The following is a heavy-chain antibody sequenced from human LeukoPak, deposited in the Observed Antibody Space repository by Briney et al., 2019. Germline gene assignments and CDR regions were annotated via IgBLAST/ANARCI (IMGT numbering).Heavy chain of an antibody. J-gene: IGHJ4*02. CDR1: GVSIRGYY. D-gene: IGHD6-19*01. CDR3: ARGGLAVALDY. Sequence: SETLSLTCSVAGVSIRGYYWNWVRQPAGKGLEWIGRIYTSGSTNYNPSLKSRVSMSVDTSKNQFSLKLSSVTAADTAVYYCARGGLAVALDYWGQGTLVSVSS. CDR2: IYTSGST. V-gene: IGHV4-4*07.